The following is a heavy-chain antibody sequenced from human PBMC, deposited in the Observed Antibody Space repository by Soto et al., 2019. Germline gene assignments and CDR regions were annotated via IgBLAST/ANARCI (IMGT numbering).Heavy chain of an antibody. V-gene: IGHV1-58*02. CDR3: AALYPGIAVAGPDAFDI. Sequence: SVKVSCKASGFTFTSSAMHWVRQARGQRLEWIGWIVVGSGNTNYAQKFQERVTITRDMSTSTAYMELSSLRSEDTAVYYCAALYPGIAVAGPDAFDIWGQGTMVTVSS. J-gene: IGHJ3*02. D-gene: IGHD6-19*01. CDR1: GFTFTSSA. CDR2: IVVGSGNT.